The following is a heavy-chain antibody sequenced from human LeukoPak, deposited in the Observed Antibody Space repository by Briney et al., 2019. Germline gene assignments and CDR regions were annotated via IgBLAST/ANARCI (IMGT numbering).Heavy chain of an antibody. V-gene: IGHV3-23*01. Sequence: GGSLRLSCAASGFTFSSHSMTWVRQAPGKGLEWVSSIKGRFTISRDNSKNTLYLQMNSLRAEDTAVYYCAKGKDPYYYGSGSFDYWGQGTLVTVSS. CDR1: GFTFSSHS. D-gene: IGHD3-10*01. J-gene: IGHJ4*02. CDR3: AKGKDPYYYGSGSFDY. CDR2: I.